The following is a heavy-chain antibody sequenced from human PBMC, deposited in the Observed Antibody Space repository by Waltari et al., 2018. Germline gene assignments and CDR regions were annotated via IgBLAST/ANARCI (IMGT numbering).Heavy chain of an antibody. CDR2: IYYSGST. J-gene: IGHJ4*02. D-gene: IGHD3-22*01. Sequence: PPGKGLEWIGSIYYSGSTYYNPSLKSRVTISVDTSKNQFSLKLSSVTAADTAVYYCARGPNGYYYDSSGYYPPDYWGQGTLVTVSS. V-gene: IGHV4-39*07. CDR3: ARGPNGYYYDSSGYYPPDY.